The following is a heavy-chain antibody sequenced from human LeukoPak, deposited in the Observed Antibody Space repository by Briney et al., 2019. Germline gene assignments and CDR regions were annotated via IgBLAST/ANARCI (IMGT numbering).Heavy chain of an antibody. J-gene: IGHJ4*02. Sequence: GESLKISCKGSGYSFTSYWIGWVRQMPGKGLEWMGIIYPGDSDTRYSPSFQGQVTISADKSISTAYLQWSSLKASDIAMYYCARQPYYYDILTGYYTTHFDYWGQGTLVTVSS. CDR3: ARQPYYYDILTGYYTTHFDY. CDR1: GYSFTSYW. D-gene: IGHD3-9*01. V-gene: IGHV5-51*01. CDR2: IYPGDSDT.